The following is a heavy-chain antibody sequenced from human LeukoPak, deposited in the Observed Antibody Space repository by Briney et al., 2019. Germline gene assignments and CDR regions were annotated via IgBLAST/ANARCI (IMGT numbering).Heavy chain of an antibody. V-gene: IGHV4-34*01. Sequence: SETLSLTCAVYGGSFSGYYWSWIRQPPGKGLEWIGEISHSGSTNYNPSLKSRVTISVDTSKNQFSLKLSSVTAADTAVYYCAQSSGDAFDIWGQGTMVTVSS. CDR1: GGSFSGYY. D-gene: IGHD6-25*01. CDR3: AQSSGDAFDI. J-gene: IGHJ3*02. CDR2: ISHSGST.